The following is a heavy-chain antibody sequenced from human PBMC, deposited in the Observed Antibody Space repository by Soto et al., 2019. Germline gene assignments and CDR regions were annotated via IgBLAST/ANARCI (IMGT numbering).Heavy chain of an antibody. V-gene: IGHV3-66*01. CDR3: ARVSNYPKPWYYFDY. Sequence: PGGSLRLSCAASGFTVSSNYMSWVRQAPGKGLEWVSVIYSGGSTYYADSVKGRFTISRDNSKNTLYLQMNSLRAEDTAVYYCARVSNYPKPWYYFDYWGQGALVTVSS. J-gene: IGHJ4*02. D-gene: IGHD2-8*02. CDR2: IYSGGST. CDR1: GFTVSSNY.